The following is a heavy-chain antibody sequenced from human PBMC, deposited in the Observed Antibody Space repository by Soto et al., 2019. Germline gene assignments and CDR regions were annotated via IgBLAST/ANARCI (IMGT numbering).Heavy chain of an antibody. CDR3: ARDLGYYDSSGYFDY. J-gene: IGHJ4*02. V-gene: IGHV3-11*01. CDR1: GFTFSDYY. CDR2: ISSSDTII. Sequence: PGGSLRLSCAASGFTFSDYYMSWVRQAPGKGLEWVSYISSSDTIISYADSVKGRFAISRDNAKSSLYLQMNSLRAEDTAVYYSARDLGYYDSSGYFDYWGQGTLVTVSS. D-gene: IGHD3-22*01.